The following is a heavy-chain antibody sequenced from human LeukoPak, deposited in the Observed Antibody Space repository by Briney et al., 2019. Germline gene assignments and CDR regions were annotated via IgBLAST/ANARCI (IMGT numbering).Heavy chain of an antibody. CDR2: IKSKTDSGTT. CDR1: GFTFSNAW. D-gene: IGHD3-10*01. J-gene: IGHJ3*02. CDR3: TTESGEVWFGEHAFDI. Sequence: GGSLRLSCAASGFTFSNAWMSWVRQAPGKGLEWVGRIKSKTDSGTTDYAAPVKGRFTISRDDSKNTLYLQMNSLKTEDTAVYYCTTESGEVWFGEHAFDIWGQGTMVTVSS. V-gene: IGHV3-15*01.